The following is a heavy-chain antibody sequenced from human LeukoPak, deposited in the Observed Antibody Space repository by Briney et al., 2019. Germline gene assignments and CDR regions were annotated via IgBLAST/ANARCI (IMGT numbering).Heavy chain of an antibody. CDR3: ARDYYGSGSYSTDY. CDR2: INPNSGGT. J-gene: IGHJ4*02. CDR1: GYTFTGYQ. D-gene: IGHD3-10*01. V-gene: IGHV1-2*02. Sequence: ASVKVSCKASGYTFTGYQMHWERQAPGQGLERMGWINPNSGGTNYAQEFQGRVTMTRDTSIGTAYMELSRLRSDDTAVYYCARDYYGSGSYSTDYWGQGTLVTVSS.